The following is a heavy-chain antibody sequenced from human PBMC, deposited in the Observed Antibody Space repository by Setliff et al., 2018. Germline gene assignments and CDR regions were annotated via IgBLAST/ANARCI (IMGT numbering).Heavy chain of an antibody. D-gene: IGHD2-2*01. CDR1: GYTFASYW. V-gene: IGHV5-51*01. CDR3: TRHEDRNKCTSSSCYRENDAFDV. Sequence: GESLKISCKASGYTFASYWVAWVRQRPGKGLEWMGILYPGDSDTKYSPSFQGQVTISADKSINTAYLQWSSLKASDTAIYYCTRHEDRNKCTSSSCYRENDAFDVWGQGAMVTVSS. CDR2: LYPGDSDT. J-gene: IGHJ3*01.